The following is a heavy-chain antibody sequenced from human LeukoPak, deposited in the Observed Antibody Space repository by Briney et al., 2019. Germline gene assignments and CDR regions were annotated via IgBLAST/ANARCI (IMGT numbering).Heavy chain of an antibody. CDR1: GFTFSSYW. Sequence: GGSLRLSCAASGFTFSSYWMHWVRQAPGKGLVWVSRISTDGSTTTYADSVKGRFTISRDNAKNTLYLQMNSLRAEDTAVYFCVRAGMQLGYCTSTSCLFDYWGQGTLVTVSS. CDR2: ISTDGSTT. CDR3: VRAGMQLGYCTSTSCLFDY. D-gene: IGHD2-2*01. J-gene: IGHJ4*02. V-gene: IGHV3-74*01.